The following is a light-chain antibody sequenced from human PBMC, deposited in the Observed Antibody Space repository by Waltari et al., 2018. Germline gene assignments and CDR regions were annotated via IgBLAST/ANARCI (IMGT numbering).Light chain of an antibody. CDR2: GAH. Sequence: DIQLTQSPSSLSASAGDRVTITCRASQCVGDSVAWYQQKPGKPPTLLISGAHTLHSGVPSRFSGSGSETDFTLTISSLQPEDVATYYCQKYNIAPRTFGPGTKVEIK. CDR1: QCVGDS. J-gene: IGKJ1*01. CDR3: QKYNIAPRT. V-gene: IGKV1-27*01.